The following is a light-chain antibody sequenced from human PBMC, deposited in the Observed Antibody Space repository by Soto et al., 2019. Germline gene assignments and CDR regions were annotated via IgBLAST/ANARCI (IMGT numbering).Light chain of an antibody. Sequence: QSVLTHPPSASGSPGQSVTISCTGTKSDVGFYDFVSWDQHHPGNAPRLIIHEVVQRPSGVPDRFSGSKSGNTASLTISGHQAEDEADYYCSSYPTSAPYVFGSRAKSPS. CDR1: KSDVGFYDF. V-gene: IGLV2-8*01. CDR3: SSYPTSAPYV. J-gene: IGLJ1*01. CDR2: EVV.